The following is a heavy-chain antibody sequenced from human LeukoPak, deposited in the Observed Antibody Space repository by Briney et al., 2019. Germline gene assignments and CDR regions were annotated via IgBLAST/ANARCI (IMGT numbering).Heavy chain of an antibody. J-gene: IGHJ4*02. Sequence: SETLSLTCTVSGGSISSGGYYWSWIRQHPGKGLEWIGYIYYSGSTYYNPSLKSRVTISVDTSKNQFSLKLSSVTAADTAVYYCARAPMVRGVIVYFDYWGQGTLVTVSS. CDR2: IYYSGST. CDR1: GGSISSGGYY. CDR3: ARAPMVRGVIVYFDY. D-gene: IGHD3-10*01. V-gene: IGHV4-31*03.